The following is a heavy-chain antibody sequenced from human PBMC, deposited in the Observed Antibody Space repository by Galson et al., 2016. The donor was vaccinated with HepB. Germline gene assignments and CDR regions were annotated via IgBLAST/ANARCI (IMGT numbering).Heavy chain of an antibody. J-gene: IGHJ6*02. CDR2: IIPIFGTA. CDR1: GGTFSSYA. D-gene: IGHD3-10*01. CDR3: AGDPSITTIRGVIIDYYYYGMDV. Sequence: SVKVSCKASGGTFSSYAISWVRQAPGQGLEWMGGIIPIFGTANYAQKFQGRVTITADESTSTAYMELSSLRSEDTAVYYCAGDPSITTIRGVIIDYYYYGMDVWGQGTTVTVSS. V-gene: IGHV1-69*13.